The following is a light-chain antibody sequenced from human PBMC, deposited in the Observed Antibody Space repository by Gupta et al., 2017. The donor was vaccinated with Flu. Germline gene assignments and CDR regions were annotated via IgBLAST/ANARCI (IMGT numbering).Light chain of an antibody. V-gene: IGKV3-11*01. Sequence: DIVLTQSPATLSLSPGDRAILSCRASQSVGSFLVWYQQKPGQAPRLLLYDASKRAAGIPARFSGSGYGTDFTLTISTREPEDFAVYYCQQRSDLPMYTFGQGTKLEIK. CDR1: QSVGSF. CDR2: DAS. J-gene: IGKJ2*01. CDR3: QQRSDLPMYT.